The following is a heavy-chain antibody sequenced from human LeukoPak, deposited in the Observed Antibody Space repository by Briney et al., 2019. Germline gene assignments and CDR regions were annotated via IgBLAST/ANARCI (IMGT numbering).Heavy chain of an antibody. CDR3: ANWNGGVRVFDI. J-gene: IGHJ3*02. Sequence: GGSLRLSCAASGFTFSSYGMHWVRQAPGKGLEWVAFIRYDGSNKYYADSVKGRFTISRDNSKNTLYLQMNSLRAEDTAVYYCANWNGGVRVFDIWGQGTMVTVSS. V-gene: IGHV3-30*02. CDR2: IRYDGSNK. D-gene: IGHD1-1*01. CDR1: GFTFSSYG.